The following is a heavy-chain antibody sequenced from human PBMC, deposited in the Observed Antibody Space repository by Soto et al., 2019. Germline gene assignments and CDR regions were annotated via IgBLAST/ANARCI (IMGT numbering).Heavy chain of an antibody. CDR1: GASVYSNSAA. V-gene: IGHV6-1*01. CDR2: TYYRTKWYN. CDR3: ARATVAEPVYY. J-gene: IGHJ4*02. D-gene: IGHD4-17*01. Sequence: PSPSLSLTCAISGASVYSNSAAWNWIRQSPSRGLEWLGRTYYRTKWYNDYAVSVKSRITVSPDTAKNHFSLQLNSVTPQDTAVYYCARATVAEPVYYGCQGALEAVSS.